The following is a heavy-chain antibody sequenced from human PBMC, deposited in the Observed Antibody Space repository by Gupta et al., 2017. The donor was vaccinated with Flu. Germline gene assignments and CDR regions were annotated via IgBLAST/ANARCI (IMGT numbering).Heavy chain of an antibody. CDR2: IHYTGST. V-gene: IGHV4-31*02. Sequence: SSGGRYWSWISQYPGKGREWIGYIHYTGSTYYNPSLKSRLTFSVDRSKNQFSLKLNSVTAADTAVYYCARGGVSAIPNFDAWGQGTLVTVSS. J-gene: IGHJ4*02. CDR1: SSGGRY. D-gene: IGHD2-21*01. CDR3: ARGGVSAIPNFDA.